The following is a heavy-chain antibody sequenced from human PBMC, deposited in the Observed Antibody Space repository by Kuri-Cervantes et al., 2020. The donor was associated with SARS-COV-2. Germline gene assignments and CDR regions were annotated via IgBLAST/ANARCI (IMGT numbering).Heavy chain of an antibody. CDR3: ARSYYDYIWGSYRPDAFDI. J-gene: IGHJ3*02. CDR1: GYSFTSYW. V-gene: IGHV5-51*01. CDR2: IYPGDSDT. D-gene: IGHD3-16*02. Sequence: KVSCKGSGYSFTSYWIGWVRQMPGKGLEWMGIIYPGDSDTRYSPSFQGQVTISADKSISTAYLQWSSLKASDTAMYYCARSYYDYIWGSYRPDAFDIWGQGTMVTDSS.